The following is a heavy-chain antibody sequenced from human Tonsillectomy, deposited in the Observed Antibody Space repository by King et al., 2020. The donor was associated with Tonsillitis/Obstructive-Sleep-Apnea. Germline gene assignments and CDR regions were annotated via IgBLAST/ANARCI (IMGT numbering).Heavy chain of an antibody. CDR1: GGTFSSYA. Sequence: VQLVQSGAEVKKPGSSVKVSCKASGGTFSSYAISWVRQAPGQGLEWMGGIIPIFGTANYAQKFQGRVTITADESTSTDYMELSSLISEDTAVYYCSGGPIVVVPAAPDYYYYYYMDVWGKGTTVTVSS. CDR3: SGGPIVVVPAAPDYYYYYYMDV. D-gene: IGHD2-2*01. CDR2: IIPIFGTA. V-gene: IGHV1-69*01. J-gene: IGHJ6*03.